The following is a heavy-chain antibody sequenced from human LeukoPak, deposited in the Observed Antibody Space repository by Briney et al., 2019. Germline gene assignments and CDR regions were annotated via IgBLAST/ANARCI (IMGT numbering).Heavy chain of an antibody. D-gene: IGHD3-3*01. CDR1: GYSFTNYW. J-gene: IGHJ4*01. CDR3: ARRSAYLLDY. V-gene: IGHV5-51*01. Sequence: GESLQSPCKGSGYSFTNYWIGWVRQMPGKGLEWMGIIYPGDSDTRYSPSFQGQVTFSADKSISTAYLQWSSLKASDTAMYYCARRSAYLLDYWDQPPLVTVSS. CDR2: IYPGDSDT.